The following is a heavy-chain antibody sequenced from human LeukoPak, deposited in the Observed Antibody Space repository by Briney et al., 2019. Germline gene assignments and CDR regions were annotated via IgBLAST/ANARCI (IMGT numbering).Heavy chain of an antibody. CDR3: ARLSPYSSSWYGGFDY. Sequence: GEALKISCKGSGYSFTSYWIGWVRQMPGKGLEWMGIIYPGDSDTRYSPSFQGQVTISADKSISTAYLQWSSLKASDTAMYYCARLSPYSSSWYGGFDYWGQGTLVTVSS. V-gene: IGHV5-51*01. D-gene: IGHD6-13*01. CDR1: GYSFTSYW. J-gene: IGHJ4*02. CDR2: IYPGDSDT.